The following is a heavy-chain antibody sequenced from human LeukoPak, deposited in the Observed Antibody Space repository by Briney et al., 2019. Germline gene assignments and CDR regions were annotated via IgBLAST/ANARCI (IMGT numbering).Heavy chain of an antibody. CDR2: IIPIFGTA. Sequence: ASVKVSCKACGGTFSSYAISWVRQAPGQGLEWMGGIIPIFGTANYAQKFQGRVTITTDESTSTAYMELSSLRSEDTAVYYCASKHRSGYSYGSANYYYYYMDVWGKGTTVTVSS. CDR3: ASKHRSGYSYGSANYYYYYMDV. CDR1: GGTFSSYA. J-gene: IGHJ6*03. V-gene: IGHV1-69*05. D-gene: IGHD5-18*01.